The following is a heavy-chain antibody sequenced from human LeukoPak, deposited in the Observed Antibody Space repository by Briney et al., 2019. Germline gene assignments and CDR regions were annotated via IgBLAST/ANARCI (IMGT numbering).Heavy chain of an antibody. D-gene: IGHD1-7*01. CDR3: ARGGMTGTADY. CDR2: IKQDGSET. V-gene: IGHV3-7*01. J-gene: IGHJ4*01. CDR1: GFTFSNYW. Sequence: GGSLRLSCEASGFTFSNYWMTWVRQAPGKGLEWVANIKQDGSETYYVDSVKGRFTLSRDNARNSLYLQMNYLGVDDTAVYYCARGGMTGTADYWGPGTLVTVSS.